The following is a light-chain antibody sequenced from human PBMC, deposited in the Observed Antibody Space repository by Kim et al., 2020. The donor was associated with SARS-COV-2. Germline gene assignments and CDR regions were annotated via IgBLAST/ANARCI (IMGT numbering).Light chain of an antibody. CDR2: DVS. CDR3: SSYRTSSTLV. Sequence: GHSITISCTGTSSDVGGYNSVSWYQHHADKAPKVLIYDVSKRPSGVADRFSGSKSGNTASLTISGLQSDDEADYYCSSYRTSSTLVFGGGTQLTVL. J-gene: IGLJ2*01. CDR1: SSDVGGYNS. V-gene: IGLV2-14*03.